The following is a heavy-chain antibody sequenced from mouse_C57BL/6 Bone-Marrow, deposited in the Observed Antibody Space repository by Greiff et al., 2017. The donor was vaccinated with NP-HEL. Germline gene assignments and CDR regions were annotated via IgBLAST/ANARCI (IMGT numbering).Heavy chain of an antibody. CDR3: ARDGYYVFSLYFDY. V-gene: IGHV1-19*01. D-gene: IGHD2-3*01. CDR1: GYTFTDYY. J-gene: IGHJ2*01. Sequence: EVQLVESGPVLVKPGASVKMSCKASGYTFTDYYMNWVKQSHGKSLEWIGVINPYNGGTSYNQKFKGKATLTVDKSSSTAYMELNSLTSEDSAVYYCARDGYYVFSLYFDYWGQGTTLTVSS. CDR2: INPYNGGT.